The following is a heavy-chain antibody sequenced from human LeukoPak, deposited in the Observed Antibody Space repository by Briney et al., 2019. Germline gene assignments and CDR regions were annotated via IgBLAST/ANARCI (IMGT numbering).Heavy chain of an antibody. Sequence: GGSLRLSCVASGVTLSNYAMSWARQAPGKGLEWVSGISSNGSGGNTYYADSVKGRFTISRDNSKNTLYLQMNSLRAEDTAVYYCARDPRSGWTTSYYYYYGMDVWGQGTTVTVSS. D-gene: IGHD6-19*01. CDR3: ARDPRSGWTTSYYYYYGMDV. J-gene: IGHJ6*02. V-gene: IGHV3-23*01. CDR1: GVTLSNYA. CDR2: ISSNGSGGNT.